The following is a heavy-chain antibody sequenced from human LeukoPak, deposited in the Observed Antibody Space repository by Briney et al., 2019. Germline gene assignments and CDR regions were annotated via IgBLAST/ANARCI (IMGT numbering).Heavy chain of an antibody. V-gene: IGHV1-69*05. D-gene: IGHD3-16*01. Sequence: GASVKVSCKASGGTFSSYAISWVRQAPGQGLEWMGGIIPIFGTANYAQKFQGRVTITTDESTSTAHMELSSLRSEDTAVYYCARGDLGYYYYYYMDVWGKGTTVTVSS. J-gene: IGHJ6*03. CDR3: ARGDLGYYYYYYMDV. CDR2: IIPIFGTA. CDR1: GGTFSSYA.